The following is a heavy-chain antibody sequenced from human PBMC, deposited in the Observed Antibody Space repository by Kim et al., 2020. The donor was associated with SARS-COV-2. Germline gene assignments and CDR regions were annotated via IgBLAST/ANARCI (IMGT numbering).Heavy chain of an antibody. J-gene: IGHJ6*02. Sequence: ASVKVSCKASGYTFTGHYVHWVRQAPQGLEWMGWVNPSGGGTNYAKRFQGRVTMTSDTSIGTAYMELSGLKSDDTAVYYCARDWQSRAAIYFKYGMDVWGQGTTVTVSS. CDR1: GYTFTGHY. CDR2: VNPSGGGT. CDR3: ARDWQSRAAIYFKYGMDV. V-gene: IGHV1-2*02. D-gene: IGHD3-10*01.